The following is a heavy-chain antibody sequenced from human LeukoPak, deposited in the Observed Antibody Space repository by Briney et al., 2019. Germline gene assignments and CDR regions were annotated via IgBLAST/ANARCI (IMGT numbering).Heavy chain of an antibody. CDR3: ARQPYFDAFDI. CDR1: GYTFTGYY. CDR2: INPNSGGT. V-gene: IGHV1-2*02. Sequence: ASVKVSCKASGYTFTGYYMHWVRQAPGQGLEWMGWINPNSGGTNYAQKFQGRVIMTRDTSISTAYMELSRLRSDDTAVYYRARQPYFDAFDIWGQGTMVTVSS. J-gene: IGHJ3*02. D-gene: IGHD2-21*01.